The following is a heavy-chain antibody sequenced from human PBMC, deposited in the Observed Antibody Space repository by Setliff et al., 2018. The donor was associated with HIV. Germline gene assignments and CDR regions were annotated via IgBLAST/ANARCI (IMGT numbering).Heavy chain of an antibody. J-gene: IGHJ4*02. D-gene: IGHD2-8*01. CDR3: ARGPRCTNGVCYYYFDY. CDR2: INPNSGGT. CDR1: GYTFTGYY. Sequence: ASVKVSCKASGYTFTGYYMHWVRQAPGQGLEWMGRINPNSGGTNYAQKFQGRVTMTRDTSISTAYMELSRLRSDDTAVYYCARGPRCTNGVCYYYFDYWGQGTLVTVSA. V-gene: IGHV1-2*06.